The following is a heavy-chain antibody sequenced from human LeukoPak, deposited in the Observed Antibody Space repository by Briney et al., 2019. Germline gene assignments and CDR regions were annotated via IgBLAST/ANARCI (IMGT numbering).Heavy chain of an antibody. V-gene: IGHV3-23*01. Sequence: GGSLRLSCAASGFTFRTYAMSWVRQAPGKGLEWVSAISGSGGSRYYAGSVEGRFTISRDNSKNTLYLQMNSLRAEDTAVYYCAKASTRDGYNYGGGQGTLVTVSS. J-gene: IGHJ4*02. D-gene: IGHD5-24*01. CDR3: AKASTRDGYNYG. CDR2: ISGSGGSR. CDR1: GFTFRTYA.